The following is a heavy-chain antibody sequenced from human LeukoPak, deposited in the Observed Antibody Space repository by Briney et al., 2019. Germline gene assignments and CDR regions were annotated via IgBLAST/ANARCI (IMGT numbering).Heavy chain of an antibody. Sequence: PSETLSLTCTVSGASISSYYWSWIRQPPGKGLEWIGYIYYSGSTNYTPSLKSRVTKSVDTSKNQFSLKLTSVTAADTAMYYCARGLYDSSGYYHDYWGRGTLVTVSS. CDR1: GASISSYY. V-gene: IGHV4-59*08. CDR2: IYYSGST. J-gene: IGHJ4*02. D-gene: IGHD3-22*01. CDR3: ARGLYDSSGYYHDY.